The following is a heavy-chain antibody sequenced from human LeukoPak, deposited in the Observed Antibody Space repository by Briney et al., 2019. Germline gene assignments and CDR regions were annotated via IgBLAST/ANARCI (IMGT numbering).Heavy chain of an antibody. CDR1: GGSIGSYY. CDR2: IDYSGTT. CDR3: ARGGGGDFSNP. Sequence: KPWETLSLTCTVSGGSIGSYYWRWIRQPPGKGLEWTGYIDYSGTTNYNPSLKSRVTISLDMAKNQFSLKLSSVTAADTAVYYCARGGGGDFSNPWGQGTLVTVSS. V-gene: IGHV4-59*01. D-gene: IGHD2-21*02. J-gene: IGHJ5*02.